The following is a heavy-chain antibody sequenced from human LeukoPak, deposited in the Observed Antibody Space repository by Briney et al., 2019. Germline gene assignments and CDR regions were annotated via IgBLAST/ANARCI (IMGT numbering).Heavy chain of an antibody. D-gene: IGHD2-15*01. J-gene: IGHJ4*02. CDR3: AKGDSDF. V-gene: IGHV3-23*01. Sequence: GGSLRLSCATSGFTFNSYAMSWVRQAPGKGLEWVSGISGSGSSTYYTDSVKGRFTISRDNSRDTLYLQMNSLRAEDTAVYYCAKGDSDFWGQGTLVTVSS. CDR2: ISGSGSST. CDR1: GFTFNSYA.